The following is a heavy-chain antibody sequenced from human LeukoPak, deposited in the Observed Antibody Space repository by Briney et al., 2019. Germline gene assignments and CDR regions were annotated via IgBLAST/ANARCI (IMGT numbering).Heavy chain of an antibody. Sequence: PSETLSLTCTVSGGSLSSGDYYWSWLRQPPGKGLEWIGYIYHSGSAYYNPSLKSRVTMSVDTSKNQFSLKLSSVTAADTAVYYCARARYCSGGSCYSGFFNWGQGTLVTVSS. CDR3: ARARYCSGGSCYSGFFN. J-gene: IGHJ4*02. CDR1: GGSLSSGDYY. V-gene: IGHV4-30-4*01. CDR2: IYHSGSA. D-gene: IGHD2-15*01.